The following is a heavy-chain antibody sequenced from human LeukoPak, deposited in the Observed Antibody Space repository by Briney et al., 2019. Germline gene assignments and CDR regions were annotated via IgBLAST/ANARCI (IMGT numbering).Heavy chain of an antibody. Sequence: GGSLRLSCAGSGFTFSSYWMSWVRQAPGKGLEWVANIKQDGSEKYYVDSVKGRFTISRDNAKNSLYLQMNSLRAEDTAVYYCARVWSNYYDSSGYYYRPYDWFDPWGQGTLVTVSS. CDR1: GFTFSSYW. D-gene: IGHD3-22*01. CDR2: IKQDGSEK. J-gene: IGHJ5*02. CDR3: ARVWSNYYDSSGYYYRPYDWFDP. V-gene: IGHV3-7*01.